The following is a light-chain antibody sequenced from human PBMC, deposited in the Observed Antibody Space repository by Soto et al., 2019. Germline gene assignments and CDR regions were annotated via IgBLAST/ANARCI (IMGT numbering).Light chain of an antibody. CDR2: AAS. J-gene: IGKJ2*01. CDR3: QQSYSSPST. Sequence: DIQMTQSPSSLSASVGDRVTITCRASQTISSCLNWYQQKPGKAPKLLIYAASSLQSGVQSRCSGNGSGTDFTLTLNSLQPEYFATYYSQQSYSSPSTFGQETNLEIK. CDR1: QTISSC. V-gene: IGKV1-39*01.